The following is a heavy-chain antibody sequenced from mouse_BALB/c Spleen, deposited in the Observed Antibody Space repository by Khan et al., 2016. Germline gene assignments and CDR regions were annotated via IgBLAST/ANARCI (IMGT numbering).Heavy chain of an antibody. CDR1: GFNIKDTY. V-gene: IGHV14-3*02. Sequence: VQLQQSGAELVKPGASVKLSCTASGFNIKDTYMHWVKQRPEQGLEWIGRIDPANGNSKYDPKFQGKAAITADTSSNTAYLQLSSLTSGDTAVYYCARGGNYVELGNWGQGTLVTVSA. CDR3: ARGGNYVELGN. D-gene: IGHD2-1*01. J-gene: IGHJ3*01. CDR2: IDPANGNS.